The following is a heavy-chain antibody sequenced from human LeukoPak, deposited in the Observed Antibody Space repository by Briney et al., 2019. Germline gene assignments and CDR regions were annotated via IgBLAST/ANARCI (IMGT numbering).Heavy chain of an antibody. CDR1: GGSFSGYY. CDR2: INHSGST. D-gene: IGHD5-18*01. Sequence: SETLSLTCAVYGGSFSGYYWSWIRQPPGKGLEWIGEINHSGSTNYNPSLKSRVTISVDTSKNQFSLKLSSVTAADTAVYYCARGGQLWFRYHFDYWGQGTLVTVSS. V-gene: IGHV4-34*01. J-gene: IGHJ4*02. CDR3: ARGGQLWFRYHFDY.